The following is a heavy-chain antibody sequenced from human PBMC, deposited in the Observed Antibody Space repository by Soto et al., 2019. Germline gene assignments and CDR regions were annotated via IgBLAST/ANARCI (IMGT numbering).Heavy chain of an antibody. V-gene: IGHV4-34*01. CDR1: GGSFSGDY. CDR3: ARGPTVTTYYYYYYMDV. J-gene: IGHJ6*03. CDR2: INHSGST. D-gene: IGHD4-17*01. Sequence: SETLSLTCAVYGGSFSGDYWSWIRQPPGKGLEWIGEINHSGSTNYNPSLKSRVTISVDTSKNQFSLKLSSVTAADTAVYYCARGPTVTTYYYYYYMDVWGKGTTVTVSS.